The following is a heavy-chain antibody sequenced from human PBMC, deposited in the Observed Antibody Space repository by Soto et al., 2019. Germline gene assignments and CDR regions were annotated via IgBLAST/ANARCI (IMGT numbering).Heavy chain of an antibody. CDR1: GGSFSGYY. CDR3: ARVRGRYYYDSSGYYYCGWFDP. Sequence: PSETLSLTCAVYGGSFSGYYWSWIRQPPGKWLEWIGEINHSGSTNYNPSLKSRVTISVDTSKNQFSLKLSSVTAADTAVYYYARVRGRYYYDSSGYYYCGWFDPWGQGTLVTVSS. V-gene: IGHV4-34*01. J-gene: IGHJ5*02. CDR2: INHSGST. D-gene: IGHD3-22*01.